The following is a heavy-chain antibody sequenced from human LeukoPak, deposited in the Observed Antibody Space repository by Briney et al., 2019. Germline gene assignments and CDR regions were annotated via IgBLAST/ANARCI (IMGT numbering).Heavy chain of an antibody. Sequence: PGGSLRLSCAASGFTVSSNYMSWVRQAPGKGLEWVSGISGSGGSTFYADSVKGRFTISRDNSKNTLYLQMNSLRAEDTAVYYCAKTRGRGVRVYFDYWAKEAWSPSPQ. V-gene: IGHV3-23*01. D-gene: IGHD3-10*01. CDR3: AKTRGRGVRVYFDY. CDR2: ISGSGGST. CDR1: GFTVSSNY. J-gene: IGHJ4*01.